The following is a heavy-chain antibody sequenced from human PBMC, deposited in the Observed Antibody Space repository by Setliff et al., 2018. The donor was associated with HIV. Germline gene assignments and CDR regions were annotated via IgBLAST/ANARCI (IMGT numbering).Heavy chain of an antibody. V-gene: IGHV3-48*01. J-gene: IGHJ3*02. CDR2: ISSTSSTM. D-gene: IGHD3-22*01. Sequence: GGSLRLSCAASGFTFSSNWMNWVRQAPGKGLECVSYISSTSSTMYYADSVKGRFTISRDNAKNSLYLQMNSLRAEDTAVYYCARSMNYDTSGWSFDGFDIWGQGTMVTVSS. CDR1: GFTFSSNW. CDR3: ARSMNYDTSGWSFDGFDI.